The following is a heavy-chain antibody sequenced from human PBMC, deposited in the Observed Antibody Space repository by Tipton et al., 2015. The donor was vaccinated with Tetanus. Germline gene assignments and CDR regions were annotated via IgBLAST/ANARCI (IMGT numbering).Heavy chain of an antibody. CDR2: INHSGST. V-gene: IGHV4-34*01. CDR1: GGSFSAYH. J-gene: IGHJ3*01. CDR3: ARDGGFLSGFYAFDF. D-gene: IGHD3-3*01. Sequence: TLSLTCAVYGGSFSAYHWSWIRQSPGKGLEWIGEINHSGSTTYSPSFKSRVTISVDTPKNQFSLKLTSLTVADTAVYYCARDGGFLSGFYAFDFWGQGTIVTVSS.